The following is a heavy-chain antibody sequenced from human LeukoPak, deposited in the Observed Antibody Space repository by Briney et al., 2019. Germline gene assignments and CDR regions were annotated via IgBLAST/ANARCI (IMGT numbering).Heavy chain of an antibody. D-gene: IGHD2-8*02. CDR2: IKKDGSEK. V-gene: IGHV3-7*01. CDR1: GFTFSNNW. CDR3: VKDAGTA. Sequence: HPGGSLRLSCAASGFTFSNNWMSWVRQAPGKGLECVANIKKDGSEKYYINSVKGRFTISRDNAKNPLYLQMNSLRAEDTALYYCVKDAGTAWGQGTLVTVSS. J-gene: IGHJ5*02.